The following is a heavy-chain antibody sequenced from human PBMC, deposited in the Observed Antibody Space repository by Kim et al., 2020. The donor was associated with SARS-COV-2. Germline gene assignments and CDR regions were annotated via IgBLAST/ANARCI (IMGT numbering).Heavy chain of an antibody. Sequence: SETLSLTCVVYGGSFSGYYWSWIRQPPGKGLEWIGEINHSGSTNYNPSLKSRVTISVDTSKNQFSLKLSSVTAADTAVYYCARFLPLLWFGEFANWFDPWGQGTLVTVSS. CDR3: ARFLPLLWFGEFANWFDP. J-gene: IGHJ5*02. CDR1: GGSFSGYY. V-gene: IGHV4-34*01. CDR2: INHSGST. D-gene: IGHD3-10*01.